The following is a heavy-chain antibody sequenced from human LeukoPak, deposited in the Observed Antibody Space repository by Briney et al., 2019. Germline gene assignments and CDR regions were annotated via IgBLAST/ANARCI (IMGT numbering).Heavy chain of an antibody. D-gene: IGHD1-1*01. CDR1: GFTFSSYS. CDR3: ARAGTTIGGGYWFDP. J-gene: IGHJ5*02. Sequence: GGSLRLSCAASGFTFSSYSMNWVRQAPGKGLEWVANIKQDGSEKYYVDSVKGRFTISRDNPKKTLYLQMNSLRAEDTAVYYCARAGTTIGGGYWFDPWGQGTLVTVSS. CDR2: IKQDGSEK. V-gene: IGHV3-7*01.